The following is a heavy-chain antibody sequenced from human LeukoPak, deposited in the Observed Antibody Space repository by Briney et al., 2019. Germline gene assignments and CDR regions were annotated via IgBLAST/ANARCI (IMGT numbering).Heavy chain of an antibody. J-gene: IGHJ4*02. Sequence: SETLSLTCTVSGGSISSRPYDWGWVRQPPGKGLEYVGSISSSGSTYYNPSLQRRVTISIDASKNQFSLQLVSVTAADTAVFYCARHLSQGDGNKRGFDYWGQGTLVSVSS. V-gene: IGHV4-39*01. CDR1: GGSISSRPYD. CDR3: ARHLSQGDGNKRGFDY. CDR2: ISSSGST. D-gene: IGHD5-24*01.